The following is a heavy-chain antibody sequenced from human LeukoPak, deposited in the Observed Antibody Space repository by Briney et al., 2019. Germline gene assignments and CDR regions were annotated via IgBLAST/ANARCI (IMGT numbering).Heavy chain of an antibody. Sequence: PGGSLRLSCAASGFTFSSYGMHWVRQAPGKGLEWVAVICYDGSNKYYADSVRGRFTISRDNSKNTLYLQMNSLRAEDTAVYYCARDRDTIITYFDYWGQGTLVTVSS. CDR2: ICYDGSNK. D-gene: IGHD3-16*01. V-gene: IGHV3-33*01. J-gene: IGHJ4*02. CDR3: ARDRDTIITYFDY. CDR1: GFTFSSYG.